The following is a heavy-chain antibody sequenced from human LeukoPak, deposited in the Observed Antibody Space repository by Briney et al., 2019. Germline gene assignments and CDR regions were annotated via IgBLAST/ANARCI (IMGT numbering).Heavy chain of an antibody. D-gene: IGHD6-6*01. CDR2: INSDGSST. J-gene: IGHJ5*02. V-gene: IGHV3-74*01. CDR3: ARGHSSLRFDP. Sequence: PGGSLRLSCAASGFTFSSYWTHWVRQAPGKGLVWVSRINSDGSSTSYADSVKGRFTISGDNAKNTLYLQMNSLRAEDTAVYYCARGHSSLRFDPWGQGTLVTVSS. CDR1: GFTFSSYW.